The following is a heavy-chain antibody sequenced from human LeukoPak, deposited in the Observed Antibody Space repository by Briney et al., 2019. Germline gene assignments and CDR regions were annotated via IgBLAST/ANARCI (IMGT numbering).Heavy chain of an antibody. CDR1: GGSISSHY. V-gene: IGHV4-59*11. D-gene: IGHD4-11*01. CDR2: IYYSGST. Sequence: SDTLSLTCTVSGGSISSHYWSWIRQPPGKGLEWIGYIYYSGSTNYSPSLKSRVTISVDTSKNQFSLKLSSVTAADTAVYYCARATAEIYFDYWGQGTLVTVSS. J-gene: IGHJ4*02. CDR3: ARATAEIYFDY.